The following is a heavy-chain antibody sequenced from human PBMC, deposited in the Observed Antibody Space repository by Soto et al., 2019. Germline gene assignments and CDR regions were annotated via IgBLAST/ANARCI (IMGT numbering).Heavy chain of an antibody. Sequence: SETLSLTCTVSGGSISSGDYYWSWIRQPPGKGLEWIGYIYYSGSTYYNPSLKSRVTISVDTSKNQFSLKLSSVTAADTAVYYCARARKTNPLRLDYWGQGTLVTVSS. CDR3: ARARKTNPLRLDY. J-gene: IGHJ4*02. D-gene: IGHD1-7*01. CDR2: IYYSGST. CDR1: GGSISSGDYY. V-gene: IGHV4-30-4*01.